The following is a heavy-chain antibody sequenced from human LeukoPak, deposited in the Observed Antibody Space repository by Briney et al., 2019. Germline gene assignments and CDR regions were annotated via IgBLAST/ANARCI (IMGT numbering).Heavy chain of an antibody. Sequence: GASVKVSCKASGYTFTGYYMHWVRQAPGQGLEWMGWINPNSGGTNYAQKFQGRVTITRDTSISTASMELSRLRSDDTAVYYCARDRPYYDYVWGSYHFPWGQGTLVTVSS. V-gene: IGHV1-2*02. CDR1: GYTFTGYY. CDR2: INPNSGGT. D-gene: IGHD3-16*02. J-gene: IGHJ4*02. CDR3: ARDRPYYDYVWGSYHFP.